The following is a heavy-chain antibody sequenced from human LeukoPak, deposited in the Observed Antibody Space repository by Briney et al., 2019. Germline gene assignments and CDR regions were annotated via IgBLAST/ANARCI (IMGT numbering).Heavy chain of an antibody. V-gene: IGHV3-23*01. Sequence: GGSLRLSCVASGFTFSNYAMNWVRQAPGKGLEWVSSMSATGGATYYADSVKGRFTISRDNSKNTLYLQMNSLRAEDTAVYYCAISPPYQLPKSLAAAGQVDYWGQGTLVTVSS. J-gene: IGHJ4*02. CDR2: MSATGGAT. D-gene: IGHD6-13*01. CDR3: AISPPYQLPKSLAAAGQVDY. CDR1: GFTFSNYA.